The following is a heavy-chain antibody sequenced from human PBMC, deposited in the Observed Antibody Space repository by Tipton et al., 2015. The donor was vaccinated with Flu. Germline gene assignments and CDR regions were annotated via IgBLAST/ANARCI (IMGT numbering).Heavy chain of an antibody. J-gene: IGHJ4*02. CDR3: AKVIPERVAGLDY. CDR1: GDSIKSDY. CDR2: ISGTTT. D-gene: IGHD6-19*01. V-gene: IGHV3-23*01. Sequence: SLRLSCTVSGDSIKSDYYWGWIRQPPGKGLEWVSAISGTTTYFADSVKGRFTFSRDNWKNTLYLQMNSLRADDTAIYYCAKVIPERVAGLDYWGQGTLVTVSS.